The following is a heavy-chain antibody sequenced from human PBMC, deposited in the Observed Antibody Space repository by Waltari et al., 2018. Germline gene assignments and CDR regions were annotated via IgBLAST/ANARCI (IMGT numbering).Heavy chain of an antibody. CDR1: GFTFSSYA. CDR3: AKDPNGDYIGAFDF. CDR2: ITCGGST. D-gene: IGHD4-17*01. Sequence: EVQMLESGGGLVQPGGSLRLSCAASGFTFSSYAMIWVRQAPGKGLEWFSAITCGGSTYSADSVKGRFTISRDKNTLYLQMNSLRAEDTAVYYCAKDPNGDYIGAFDFWGQGTVVTVSS. J-gene: IGHJ3*01. V-gene: IGHV3-23*01.